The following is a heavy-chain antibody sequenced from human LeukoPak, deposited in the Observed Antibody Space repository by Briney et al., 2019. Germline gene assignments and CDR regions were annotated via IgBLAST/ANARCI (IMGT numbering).Heavy chain of an antibody. CDR2: ISAYNGNT. J-gene: IGHJ4*02. V-gene: IGHV1-18*01. CDR1: GYTFTSYG. D-gene: IGHD2-2*01. Sequence: ASVKVSCKASGYTFTSYGISWVRQAPGQGLEWMGWISAYNGNTNYAQKLQGRVTMTTDTSTSTAYMELRSLRSDDTAVYYCARDLKGCSSTSCYRPFDYWAREPWSPSPQ. CDR3: ARDLKGCSSTSCYRPFDY.